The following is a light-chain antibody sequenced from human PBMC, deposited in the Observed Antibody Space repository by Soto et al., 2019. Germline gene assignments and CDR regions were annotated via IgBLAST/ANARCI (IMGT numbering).Light chain of an antibody. Sequence: DIVMTQSPDSLAVSLGERATVNCKSSQSVLYSSNSKNSLAWYQQKPGQPPKLLIYWASTRESGVPDRFSGSGSGTDFTLTIRSLQAEDVAVYYCQQYYSIPYTFGQGTKLEI. J-gene: IGKJ2*01. CDR1: QSVLYSSNSKNS. CDR3: QQYYSIPYT. V-gene: IGKV4-1*01. CDR2: WAS.